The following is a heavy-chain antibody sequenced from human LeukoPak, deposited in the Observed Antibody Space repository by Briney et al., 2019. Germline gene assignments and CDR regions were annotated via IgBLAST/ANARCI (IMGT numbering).Heavy chain of an antibody. V-gene: IGHV3-7*01. Sequence: GGSVRLSCAASGFTFSSYWMSWVRQAPGKGLEWVANIKQDGSEKYYVDSVKGRFTIARDNAKNSLYLQMNSLRAEDTAVYYCARAGPSSSWHQFDYWGQGTLVTVSS. CDR3: ARAGPSSSWHQFDY. D-gene: IGHD6-13*01. CDR2: IKQDGSEK. J-gene: IGHJ4*02. CDR1: GFTFSSYW.